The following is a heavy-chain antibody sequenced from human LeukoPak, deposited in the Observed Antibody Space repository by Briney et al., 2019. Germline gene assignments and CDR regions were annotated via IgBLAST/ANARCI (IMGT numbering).Heavy chain of an antibody. J-gene: IGHJ4*02. CDR1: GFNFSDYY. D-gene: IGHD7-27*01. Sequence: GGSLRLSCASSGFNFSDYYMSWVRQAPGKGLEFVSYISSSGTIISYADSVRGRFTISRDNAKNSLYLQMNSLRAEDTAVYYCARDLNWETYWGQGTLVSVSS. V-gene: IGHV3-11*04. CDR3: ARDLNWETY. CDR2: ISSSGTII.